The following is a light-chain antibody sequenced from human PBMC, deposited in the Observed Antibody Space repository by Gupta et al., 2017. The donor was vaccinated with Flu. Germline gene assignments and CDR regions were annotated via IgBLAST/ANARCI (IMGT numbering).Light chain of an antibody. CDR1: QDISNY. J-gene: IGKJ2*01. CDR3: QHDDNLPYT. Sequence: PSSLSASVGDRATITCQASQDISNYLNWYQQKPGKAPKLLIYDASNLETGVPSRFSGSGSGTDFTFTISSLQAEDIATYYCQHDDNLPYTFGQGTKLEIK. CDR2: DAS. V-gene: IGKV1-33*01.